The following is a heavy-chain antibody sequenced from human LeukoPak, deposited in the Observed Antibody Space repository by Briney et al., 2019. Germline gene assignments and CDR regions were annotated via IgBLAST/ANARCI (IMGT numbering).Heavy chain of an antibody. J-gene: IGHJ4*02. CDR2: IYAAET. CDR3: ARHQGWLQWEY. CDR1: GASISDYY. Sequence: PSETMSLTCNVSGASISDYYWSWIRRSAGKGLEWIGRIYAAETDFNPSLKSRLTMSIDTSKNQFSLKLRSVTAADTAVYYCARHQGWLQWEYWGQGTLVTVSS. V-gene: IGHV4-4*07. D-gene: IGHD5-24*01.